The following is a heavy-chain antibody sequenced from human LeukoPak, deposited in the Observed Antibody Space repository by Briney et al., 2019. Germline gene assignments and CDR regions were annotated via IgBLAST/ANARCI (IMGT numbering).Heavy chain of an antibody. Sequence: SVKVSCKASGGTFSSYAISWVRQAPGQGLEWMGGIIPIFGTANYAQKFQGRVTITADESTSTAYMELSSLRSEDTAVYYCARGIAAALGLSVNWFDPWGQGTLVTVSS. J-gene: IGHJ5*02. V-gene: IGHV1-69*13. CDR1: GGTFSSYA. D-gene: IGHD6-13*01. CDR2: IIPIFGTA. CDR3: ARGIAAALGLSVNWFDP.